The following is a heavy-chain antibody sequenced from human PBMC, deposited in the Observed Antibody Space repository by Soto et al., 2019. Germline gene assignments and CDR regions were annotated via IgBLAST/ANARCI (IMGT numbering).Heavy chain of an antibody. CDR2: ISGSGGST. Sequence: GGSMRLSCAAAGFTFSSYAMSWVGQAPGKGLEWVSAISGSGGSTYYADSVKGRFTISRDNSKNTLYLQMNSLRAEDTAVYYCARHYSSGWYDAFDIWGQGTMVSVSS. V-gene: IGHV3-23*01. J-gene: IGHJ3*02. CDR1: GFTFSSYA. D-gene: IGHD6-19*01. CDR3: ARHYSSGWYDAFDI.